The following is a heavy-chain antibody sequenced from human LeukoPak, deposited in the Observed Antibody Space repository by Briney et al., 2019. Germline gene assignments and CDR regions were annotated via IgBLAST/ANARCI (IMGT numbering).Heavy chain of an antibody. J-gene: IGHJ6*03. D-gene: IGHD3-10*01. CDR1: GYDFTGYY. V-gene: IGHV1-2*02. Sequence: RASVKVSCKASGYDFTGYYVHWVRQAPGHGFEWMGWVNPRNGGTHYAQNFQGRVTITGDTSITTAYMELGSLTSDDTAVYYCATGLQYGLWGVPYFYYMHAWGKGTTVTVSS. CDR3: ATGLQYGLWGVPYFYYMHA. CDR2: VNPRNGGT.